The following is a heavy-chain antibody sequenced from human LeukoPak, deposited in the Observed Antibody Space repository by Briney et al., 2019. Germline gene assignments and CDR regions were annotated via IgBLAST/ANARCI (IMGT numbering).Heavy chain of an antibody. D-gene: IGHD6-19*01. CDR2: IYSGGST. CDR3: AGFSIAVAGPYFDC. J-gene: IGHJ4*02. Sequence: GGSLRLSCAASGFTVSSNYMSWVRQAPGKGLEWVSVIYSGGSTYYADSVKGRFTISRDNSKNTLYLQMNSLRAEDTAVYYCAGFSIAVAGPYFDCWGQGTLVTVSS. CDR1: GFTVSSNY. V-gene: IGHV3-66*01.